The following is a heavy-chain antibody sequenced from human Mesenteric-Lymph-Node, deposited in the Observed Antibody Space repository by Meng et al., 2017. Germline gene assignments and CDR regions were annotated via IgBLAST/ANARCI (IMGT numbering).Heavy chain of an antibody. V-gene: IGHV4-4*07. D-gene: IGHD3-16*01. CDR2: IYPSGST. CDR3: ARVDYGDGRFPYYYYGMDV. CDR1: GGSISVYY. Sequence: SETLSLTCTVSGGSISVYYWSWIRQPAGKGLEWIGRIYPSGSTNYNPSLKSRVTMSLDTSKNQVSLKLSSVTAADTAVYYCARVDYGDGRFPYYYYGMDVWGQGTMVTVSS. J-gene: IGHJ6*02.